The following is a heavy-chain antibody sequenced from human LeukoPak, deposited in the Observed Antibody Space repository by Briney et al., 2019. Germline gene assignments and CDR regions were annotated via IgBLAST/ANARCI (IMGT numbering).Heavy chain of an antibody. D-gene: IGHD6-19*01. J-gene: IGHJ4*02. CDR3: ARTDSSGWYVFDY. CDR1: GGSISGYY. Sequence: SETLSLTCTVSGGSISGYYWSWIRQPPGKGLEWIGWIYYSGSTTYNPSLKSRVTISVDTSKNQFSLKLSSVTAADTAVYYCARTDSSGWYVFDYWGQGTLVTVSS. V-gene: IGHV4-59*08. CDR2: IYYSGST.